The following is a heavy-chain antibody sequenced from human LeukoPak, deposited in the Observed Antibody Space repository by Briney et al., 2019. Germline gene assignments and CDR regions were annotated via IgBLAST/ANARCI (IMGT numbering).Heavy chain of an antibody. CDR1: GFTFSTYS. J-gene: IGHJ4*02. CDR3: ARDLIVGTTYFDY. Sequence: GGSLRLSCAASGFTFSTYSMNWVRQAPGKGLEWLSYISSSSSTIYYADSVKGRFTISRDNAKNSLFLQMNSLRAEDTAVYYCARDLIVGTTYFDYWGQGTLVTVSS. V-gene: IGHV3-48*04. CDR2: ISSSSSTI. D-gene: IGHD1-26*01.